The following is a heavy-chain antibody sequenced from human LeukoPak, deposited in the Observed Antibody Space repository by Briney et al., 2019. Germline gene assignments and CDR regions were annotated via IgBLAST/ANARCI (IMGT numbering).Heavy chain of an antibody. D-gene: IGHD2-15*01. CDR2: ISYDGGNI. V-gene: IGHV3-30*18. CDR1: GFTFSNAW. CDR3: AKRGYCRGGTCFSHDAFDI. J-gene: IGHJ3*02. Sequence: PGGSLRLSCAASGFTFSNAWMSWVRQAPGKGLEWVAVISYDGGNISYTDSVKGRFTISRDNSKNTLYLQMNSLRAEDTAVYYCAKRGYCRGGTCFSHDAFDIWGQGTMVTVSS.